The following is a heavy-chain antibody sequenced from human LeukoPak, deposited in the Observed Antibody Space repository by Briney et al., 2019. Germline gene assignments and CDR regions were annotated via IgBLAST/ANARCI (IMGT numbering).Heavy chain of an antibody. CDR2: INGDGSRT. V-gene: IGHV3-74*01. J-gene: IGHJ4*02. D-gene: IGHD3-9*01. Sequence: GGSLRLSCEASGFTFSNYWMPWVRQVPGKGLVWVSRINGDGSRTDYADFVKGRFTTSRDNAKNTLYLQMDSLRADDTALYYCAVKAGYYDADAPFDYWGQGNLVTVSS. CDR1: GFTFSNYW. CDR3: AVKAGYYDADAPFDY.